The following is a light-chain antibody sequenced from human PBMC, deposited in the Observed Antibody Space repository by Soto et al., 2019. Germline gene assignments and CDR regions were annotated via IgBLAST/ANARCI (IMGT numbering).Light chain of an antibody. Sequence: DMQMTQSPSSLSASVGDRVTITCRASQSISSYLNWYQQKPGKAPKLLIYAASSLQSGVPSRFSGSGSGTDFTLTISSLQPEDFATYDGQQRYSTPWTFGQGTKVDIK. V-gene: IGKV1-39*01. J-gene: IGKJ1*01. CDR1: QSISSY. CDR3: QQRYSTPWT. CDR2: AAS.